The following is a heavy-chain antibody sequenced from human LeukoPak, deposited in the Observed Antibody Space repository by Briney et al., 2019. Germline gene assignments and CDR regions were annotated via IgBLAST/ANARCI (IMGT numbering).Heavy chain of an antibody. Sequence: NASETLSLTCAVYGGSFSGYYWSWIRQPPGKGLEWIGEINHSGSTNYNPSLKSRVTISVDTSKNQFSLKLSSVTAADTAVYYCASLIYCGGDCLWGQGTLVTVSS. CDR2: INHSGST. CDR3: ASLIYCGGDCL. V-gene: IGHV4-34*01. J-gene: IGHJ4*02. D-gene: IGHD2-21*02. CDR1: GGSFSGYY.